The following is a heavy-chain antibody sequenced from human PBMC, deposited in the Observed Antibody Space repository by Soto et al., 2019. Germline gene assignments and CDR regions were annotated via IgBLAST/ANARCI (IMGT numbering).Heavy chain of an antibody. CDR3: ARSDGRY. V-gene: IGHV4-61*08. CDR1: CGYISSGGYS. CDR2: IYYSGST. Sequence: ETLSLTCAVTCGYISSGGYSWSWIRQPPGKGLEWIGYIYYSGSTNYNPSLKSRVTISVDTSKNQFSLKLSSVTAADTAVYYCARSDGRYWGQGTLVTVSS. J-gene: IGHJ4*02.